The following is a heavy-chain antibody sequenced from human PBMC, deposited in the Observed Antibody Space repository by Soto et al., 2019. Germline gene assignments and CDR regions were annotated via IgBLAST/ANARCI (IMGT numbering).Heavy chain of an antibody. CDR3: ARSGDYCFDY. D-gene: IGHD3-10*01. J-gene: IGHJ4*02. CDR1: SGSISSGYW. Sequence: SETLSLTCAVSSGSISSGYWWGWVRQAPGKGLEWIGEIHHSGSTNYTPSLKSRVTISVDKSKNQFSLKLSSVTAADTAIYYCARSGDYCFDYWGQGTLVTVSS. V-gene: IGHV4-4*02. CDR2: IHHSGST.